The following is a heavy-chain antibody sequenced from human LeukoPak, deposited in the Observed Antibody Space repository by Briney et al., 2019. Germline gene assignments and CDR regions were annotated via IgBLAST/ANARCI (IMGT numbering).Heavy chain of an antibody. V-gene: IGHV1-2*02. CDR2: INPNSGGT. Sequence: GSVKVSCKASGYTFTGYYMHWVRQAPGQGLEWMGWINPNSGGTNYAQKFQGRVTMTMDTSISTAYMELSRLRSDDTAVYYCARAARDIVVVPAAMKVNYYYYYYMDVWGKGTTVTVSS. D-gene: IGHD2-2*01. CDR3: ARAARDIVVVPAAMKVNYYYYYYMDV. J-gene: IGHJ6*03. CDR1: GYTFTGYY.